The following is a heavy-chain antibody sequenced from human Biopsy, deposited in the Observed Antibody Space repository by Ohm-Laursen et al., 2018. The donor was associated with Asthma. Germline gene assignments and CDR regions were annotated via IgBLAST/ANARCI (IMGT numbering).Heavy chain of an antibody. Sequence: SLRLSCAVSGLTFSDYWMHWVRQAPGKGLEWVSRVKGDGRRTSYADSVKGRFTISRDNSKNTLDLQMNSLREEDTAVYYCVRDGTDDAFDIWGQGTVVSVSS. CDR2: VKGDGRRT. V-gene: IGHV3-74*01. J-gene: IGHJ3*02. CDR3: VRDGTDDAFDI. CDR1: GLTFSDYW. D-gene: IGHD1-1*01.